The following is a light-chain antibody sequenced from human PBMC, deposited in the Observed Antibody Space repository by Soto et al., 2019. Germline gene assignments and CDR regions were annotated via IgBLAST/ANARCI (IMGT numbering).Light chain of an antibody. CDR3: QQRSDWPWT. J-gene: IGKJ1*01. Sequence: EIVLTQSPATLSLSPGERATLSCRASQSVSSYLAWYQQKPGQAPRLLMYVASTRATGIPARFSGGGSGTDFTLTISSLEPEDFAVYYCQQRSDWPWTFGQGTKVEIK. CDR2: VAS. CDR1: QSVSSY. V-gene: IGKV3-11*01.